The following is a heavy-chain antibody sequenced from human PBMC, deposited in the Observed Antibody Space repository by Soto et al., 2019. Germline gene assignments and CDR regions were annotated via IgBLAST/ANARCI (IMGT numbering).Heavy chain of an antibody. CDR3: ARDQGVVIIKDH. D-gene: IGHD2-8*01. V-gene: IGHV3-33*08. CDR1: GFTFRSHA. J-gene: IGHJ4*02. CDR2: IWYDGTSK. Sequence: QVQLVESGGGVVQPGRSLRLSCAASGFTFRSHAMHWVRQAPGKGLEWVGLIWYDGTSKYYADSVKGRFTISRDNSKNTLYLEMNSLRVEDTAIYYCARDQGVVIIKDHWGQGTLVTVSS.